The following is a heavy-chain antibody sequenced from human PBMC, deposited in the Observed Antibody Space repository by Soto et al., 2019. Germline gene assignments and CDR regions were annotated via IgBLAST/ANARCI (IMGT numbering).Heavy chain of an antibody. CDR1: GGSISSSSYY. V-gene: IGHV4-39*01. J-gene: IGHJ4*02. CDR3: ARRTPILDIVATIGAYYFDY. Sequence: QLQLQESGPGLVKPSETLSLTCTVSGGSISSSSYYWGWIRQPPGKGLEWIGSIYYSGSTYYNPSLKSRITISVDTSKNQFSLKLSSVTAADTAVYYCARRTPILDIVATIGAYYFDYWGQGTLVTVSS. CDR2: IYYSGST. D-gene: IGHD5-12*01.